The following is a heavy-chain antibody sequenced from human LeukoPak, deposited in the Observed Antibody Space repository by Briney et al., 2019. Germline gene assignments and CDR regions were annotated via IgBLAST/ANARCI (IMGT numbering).Heavy chain of an antibody. V-gene: IGHV4-59*12. D-gene: IGHD3-3*01. J-gene: IGHJ6*04. Sequence: SETLSLTCTVSGGSISSYYWSWIRQPPGKGLEWIGYIYHSGSTYYNPSLKSRVTISVDRSKNQFSLKLSSVTAADTAVYYCARGLFWSGPPRDVWGKGTTVTVSS. CDR2: IYHSGST. CDR1: GGSISSYY. CDR3: ARGLFWSGPPRDV.